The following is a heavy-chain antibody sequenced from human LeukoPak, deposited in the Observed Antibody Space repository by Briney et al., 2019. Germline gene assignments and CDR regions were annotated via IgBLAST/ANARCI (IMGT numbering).Heavy chain of an antibody. CDR2: ISSSGGII. V-gene: IGHV3-48*03. CDR1: GFTISSYE. CDR3: ASENRGYYYYYYYMDV. D-gene: IGHD3-10*01. J-gene: IGHJ6*03. Sequence: GGSLRLSCAASGFTISSYETNWVRQAPGKGLEWVSYISSSGGIIHYADSVKGRFTISRDSAKNSVYLQMNSLRAEDTAVYYCASENRGYYYYYYYMDVWGKGTTVTVSS.